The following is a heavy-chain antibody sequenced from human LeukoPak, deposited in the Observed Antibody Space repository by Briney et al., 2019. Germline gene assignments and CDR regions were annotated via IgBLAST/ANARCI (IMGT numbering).Heavy chain of an antibody. CDR2: IWYDGSNK. J-gene: IGHJ4*02. D-gene: IGHD3-10*01. V-gene: IGHV3-33*06. Sequence: PGGSLRLSCAASGFTFSSYGMHWVRQAPGKGLEWVAVIWYDGSNKYYADSVKGRFTISRDNSKNTLYLQMNSLRAEDTAVYYCAKEMVRGVTPLDYWGQGTLVTVSS. CDR3: AKEMVRGVTPLDY. CDR1: GFTFSSYG.